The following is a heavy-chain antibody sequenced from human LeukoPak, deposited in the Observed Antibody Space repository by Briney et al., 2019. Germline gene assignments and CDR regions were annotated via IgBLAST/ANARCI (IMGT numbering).Heavy chain of an antibody. V-gene: IGHV4-34*01. J-gene: IGHJ5*02. CDR2: INHSGST. CDR3: ARGYRYYDFWSGYYGNWFDP. CDR1: GGSFSGYY. D-gene: IGHD3-3*01. Sequence: KPSETLSLTCAVYGGSFSGYYWSWIRQPPGKGLEWVGEINHSGSTNYNPSLKSRVTISADTSKNQFSLKLSSVTAADTAVYYCARGYRYYDFWSGYYGNWFDPWGQGTLVTVSS.